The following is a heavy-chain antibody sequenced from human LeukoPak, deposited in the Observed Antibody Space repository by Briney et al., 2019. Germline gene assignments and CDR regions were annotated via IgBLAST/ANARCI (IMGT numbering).Heavy chain of an antibody. V-gene: IGHV4-61*02. CDR1: GDSISGNFYY. CDR2: IYTSGST. D-gene: IGHD3-9*01. J-gene: IGHJ6*03. Sequence: PSQTLSLTCTVSGDSISGNFYYWSWIRQPAGRGLERIGRIYTSGSTNYNPSLKSRVTISSDASKNQFYLKLSSVTAADTAVYYCARDVLTAGPSYDVYYYMDVWGKGTTVTVSS. CDR3: ARDVLTAGPSYDVYYYMDV.